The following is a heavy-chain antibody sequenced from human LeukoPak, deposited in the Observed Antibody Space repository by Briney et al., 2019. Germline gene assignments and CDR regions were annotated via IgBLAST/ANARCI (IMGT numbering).Heavy chain of an antibody. V-gene: IGHV3-30-3*01. J-gene: IGHJ6*02. CDR2: ISYDGSNK. D-gene: IGHD2-2*01. CDR3: ARGPSSTSPYYYYYVMDV. CDR1: GFTFSTYA. Sequence: GGSLRLSCAASGFTFSTYAMHWVRQAPGKGLEWVAVISYDGSNKYYADSVKGRFTISRDNSKNTLYLQMNSLRAEDTAVCYCARGPSSTSPYYYYYVMDVWGQGTTVTVSS.